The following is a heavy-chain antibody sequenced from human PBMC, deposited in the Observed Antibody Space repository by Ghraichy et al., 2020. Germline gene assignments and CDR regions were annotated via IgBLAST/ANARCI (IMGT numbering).Heavy chain of an antibody. V-gene: IGHV4-59*01. CDR2: IYYSGST. Sequence: ETLSLTCTVSGGSISSYYWSWIRQPPGKGLEWIGYIYYSGSTNYNPSLKSRVTISVDTSKNQFSLKLSSVTAADTAVYYRARVRPYSSSWYPYWFDPWGQGTLVTVSS. CDR1: GGSISSYY. D-gene: IGHD6-13*01. J-gene: IGHJ5*02. CDR3: ARVRPYSSSWYPYWFDP.